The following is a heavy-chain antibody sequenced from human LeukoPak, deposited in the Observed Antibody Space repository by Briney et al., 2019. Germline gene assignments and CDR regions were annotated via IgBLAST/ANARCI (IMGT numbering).Heavy chain of an antibody. CDR3: ARHGPDTFRLDSGFDY. Sequence: PSETLSLTCTVSGGPTSSSSSTGAGTPHPPGKGLKWIGSIYYSGSTYYNPSLKSRVTISVDTSKNQFSLKLSSVTAADTAVYYCARHGPDTFRLDSGFDYWAPGTLVTVSS. CDR1: GGPTSSSSST. J-gene: IGHJ4*02. D-gene: IGHD4/OR15-4a*01. V-gene: IGHV4-39*01. CDR2: IYYSGST.